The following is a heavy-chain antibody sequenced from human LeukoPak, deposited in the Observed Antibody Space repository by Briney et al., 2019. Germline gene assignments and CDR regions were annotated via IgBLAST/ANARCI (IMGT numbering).Heavy chain of an antibody. J-gene: IGHJ6*02. CDR1: GYTFTTYD. D-gene: IGHD3-22*01. CDR3: ATFNILQVVVDRYYYYGMDI. V-gene: IGHV1-8*01. Sequence: ASVRVSCKASGYTFTTYDINWVRQAPGQGLEWMGWMNPNSGTTGYAQKFQGRVTMTEDTSTDTAYMELSSLRSEDTAVYYCATFNILQVVVDRYYYYGMDIWGQGTTVTVSS. CDR2: MNPNSGTT.